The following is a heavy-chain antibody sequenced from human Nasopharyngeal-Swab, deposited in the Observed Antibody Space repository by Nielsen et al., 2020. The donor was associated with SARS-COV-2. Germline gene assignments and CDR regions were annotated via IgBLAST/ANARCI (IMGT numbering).Heavy chain of an antibody. CDR2: ISAYNGNT. CDR1: GYTFTSYG. CDR3: AFCRGAGYYYYYMDV. J-gene: IGHJ6*03. V-gene: IGHV1-18*01. D-gene: IGHD6-13*01. Sequence: ASVKVSCKASGYTFTSYGISWVRQAPGQGLEWMGWISAYNGNTNYAQKLQGRVTMTTDTSTSTAYMELRSLRSEDTAVYYCAFCRGAGYYYYYMDVWGKGTTVTVSS.